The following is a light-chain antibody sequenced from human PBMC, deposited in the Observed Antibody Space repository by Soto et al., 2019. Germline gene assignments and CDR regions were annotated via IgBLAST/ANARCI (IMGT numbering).Light chain of an antibody. Sequence: DIQMTQSPSSLSASVGDRVTITCRASQTITTYLNWYQQKPGKAPQLLIYGASSLQSGVPSRFTGSGSGTDFTLTITSLQPEGFAIYHCQQSHSTPWTFGQGTKVGIK. J-gene: IGKJ1*01. CDR1: QTITTY. CDR3: QQSHSTPWT. V-gene: IGKV1-39*01. CDR2: GAS.